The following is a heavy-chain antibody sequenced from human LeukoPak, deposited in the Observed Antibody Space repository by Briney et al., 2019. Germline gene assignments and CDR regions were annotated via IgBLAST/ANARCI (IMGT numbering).Heavy chain of an antibody. CDR3: ARGGDFGRDLDY. CDR1: GGSFSGYY. V-gene: IGHV4-34*01. D-gene: IGHD4-17*01. J-gene: IGHJ4*02. Sequence: SETLSLTCAVYGGSFSGYYWSWIRQPPGKGLEWIGEINHSGSTNYNPSLKSRVTISVDTSKNQFSLKLSSVTAADTAVYYCARGGDFGRDLDYWGQGSQVTVSS. CDR2: INHSGST.